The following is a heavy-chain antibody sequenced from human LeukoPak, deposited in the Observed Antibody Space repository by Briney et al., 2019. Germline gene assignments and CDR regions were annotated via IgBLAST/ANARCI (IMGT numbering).Heavy chain of an antibody. CDR2: IIPIFGTA. D-gene: IGHD2-2*01. CDR3: ATFPRYCSSTSCWGY. V-gene: IGHV1-69*05. Sequence: ASVKVSCKASGGTFSSYAISWVRQAPGQGLEWMGGIIPIFGTANYAQKFQGRVTITTDESTSTAYMELSSLRSEDTAVYYCATFPRYCSSTSCWGYWGQGALVTVSS. CDR1: GGTFSSYA. J-gene: IGHJ4*02.